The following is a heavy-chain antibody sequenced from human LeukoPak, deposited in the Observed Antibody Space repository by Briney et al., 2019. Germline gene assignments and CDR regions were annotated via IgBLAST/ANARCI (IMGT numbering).Heavy chain of an antibody. Sequence: PSETLSLTCAVYGGSFSGYYWSWIRQPPGKGLEWIGYIYYSGSTNYNPSLKSRVTISVDTSKNQFSLKLSSVTAADTAVYYCARRPYSSGWDYYFDYWGQGTLVTVSS. CDR2: IYYSGST. CDR1: GGSFSGYY. J-gene: IGHJ4*02. D-gene: IGHD6-19*01. V-gene: IGHV4-59*08. CDR3: ARRPYSSGWDYYFDY.